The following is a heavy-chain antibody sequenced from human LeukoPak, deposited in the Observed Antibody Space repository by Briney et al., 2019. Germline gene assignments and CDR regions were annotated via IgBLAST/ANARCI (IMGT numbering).Heavy chain of an antibody. J-gene: IGHJ5*02. CDR3: AKVDNWKYGHHDL. CDR1: GFTFSSYA. CDR2: ISGSDGTT. D-gene: IGHD1-1*01. Sequence: GGSLRLSCAAPGFTFSSYAMSWVRQAPGKGLEWVSSISGSDGTTYYADSVKGRFTISRDNSKYTLSLQMNSLRTEDTAVYYCAKVDNWKYGHHDLWGQGTLVTVSS. V-gene: IGHV3-23*01.